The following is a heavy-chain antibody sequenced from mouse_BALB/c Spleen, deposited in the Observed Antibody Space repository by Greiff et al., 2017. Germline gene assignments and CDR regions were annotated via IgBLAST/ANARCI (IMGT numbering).Heavy chain of an antibody. CDR3: ASPYYDYPYYYAMDY. CDR1: GDSITSGY. CDR2: ISYSGST. Sequence: EVKVVESGPSLVKPSQTLSLTCSVTGDSITSGYWNWIRKFPGNKLEYMGYISYSGSTYYNPSLKSRISITRDTSKNQYYLQLNSVTTEDTATYYCASPYYDYPYYYAMDYWGQGTSVTVSS. D-gene: IGHD2-4*01. V-gene: IGHV3-8*02. J-gene: IGHJ4*01.